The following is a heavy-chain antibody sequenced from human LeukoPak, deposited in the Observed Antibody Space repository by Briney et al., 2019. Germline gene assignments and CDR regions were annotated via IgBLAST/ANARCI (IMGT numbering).Heavy chain of an antibody. CDR3: ARLEQQLAIDY. D-gene: IGHD6-13*01. V-gene: IGHV4-34*01. Sequence: SETLSLTCAVYGGSFSGYYWSWIRQPPGKGLEWIGSIYYSGSTYYNPSLKSRVTISVDTSKNQFSLKLSSVTAADTAVYYCARLEQQLAIDYWGQGTLVTVSS. CDR2: IYYSGST. J-gene: IGHJ4*02. CDR1: GGSFSGYY.